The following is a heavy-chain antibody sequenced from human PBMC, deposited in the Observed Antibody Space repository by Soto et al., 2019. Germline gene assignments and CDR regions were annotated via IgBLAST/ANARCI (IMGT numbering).Heavy chain of an antibody. V-gene: IGHV4-34*01. CDR3: ARNRGEATPYYYYYYMDV. CDR1: GGNFIGYY. Sequence: SVTMSVTCAVDGGNFIGYYWSWISKTPGKGLEWIGEINHSGSTNYNPSLKSRVTISVDTSKNQFSLKLSSVTAADTAVYYCARNRGEATPYYYYYYMDVWGKGTTVTVS. D-gene: IGHD3-16*01. J-gene: IGHJ6*03. CDR2: INHSGST.